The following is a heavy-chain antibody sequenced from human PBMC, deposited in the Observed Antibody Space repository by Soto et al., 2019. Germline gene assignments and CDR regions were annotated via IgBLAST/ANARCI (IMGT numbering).Heavy chain of an antibody. D-gene: IGHD2-2*01. Sequence: EVQLLESGGGLVQPGGSLRLSCAASGFTFSSYAMSWVRQAPGKGLEWVSGISGSGGSTYYADSVKGRFTISRDNSKNTLYLQMNSLRAEDTAVYYCAKPNLYCSSTSCYDYWGQGTLVTVSS. V-gene: IGHV3-23*01. J-gene: IGHJ4*02. CDR1: GFTFSSYA. CDR3: AKPNLYCSSTSCYDY. CDR2: ISGSGGST.